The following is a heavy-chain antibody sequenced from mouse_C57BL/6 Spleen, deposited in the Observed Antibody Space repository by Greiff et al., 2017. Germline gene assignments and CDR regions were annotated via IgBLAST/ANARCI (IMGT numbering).Heavy chain of an antibody. J-gene: IGHJ4*01. CDR2: IYPGDGDT. D-gene: IGHD1-1*01. V-gene: IGHV1-82*01. CDR3: ARGYDGSSYIYAMDY. CDR1: GYAFSSSW. Sequence: VQLQQSGPELVKPGASVKISCKASGYAFSSSWMNWVKQRPGKGLEWIGRIYPGDGDTNYNGKFKGKATLTADKSSSTAYMQLSSLTSEDSAVYFCARGYDGSSYIYAMDYWGQGTSVTVSS.